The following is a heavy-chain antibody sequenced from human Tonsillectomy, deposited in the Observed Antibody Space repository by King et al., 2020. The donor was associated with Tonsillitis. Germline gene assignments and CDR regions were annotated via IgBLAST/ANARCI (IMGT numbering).Heavy chain of an antibody. V-gene: IGHV4-34*01. D-gene: IGHD2-2*01. CDR2: INHSGST. Sequence: VQLQQWGAGLLKPSETLSLTCAVYGGSFSGYYWAWIRQPPGKGLEWIGEINHSGSTNYNPSLGGRVTVSVDTSVNQLSLNMSSVTAADTAVYFCARGHYCSSIGWRYWYFDLWGRGTLVTVSS. J-gene: IGHJ2*01. CDR1: GGSFSGYY. CDR3: ARGHYCSSIGWRYWYFDL.